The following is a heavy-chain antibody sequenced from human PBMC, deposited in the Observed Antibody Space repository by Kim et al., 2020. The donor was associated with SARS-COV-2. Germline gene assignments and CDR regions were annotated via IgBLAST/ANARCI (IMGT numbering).Heavy chain of an antibody. J-gene: IGHJ4*02. Sequence: SSSSSYIYYADSVKGRFTISRDNDKNSLYLQMNSLRAEDTAVYYCASTVRYWGQGTLVTVSS. CDR3: ASTVRY. V-gene: IGHV3-21*01. CDR2: SSSSSYI. D-gene: IGHD3-10*01.